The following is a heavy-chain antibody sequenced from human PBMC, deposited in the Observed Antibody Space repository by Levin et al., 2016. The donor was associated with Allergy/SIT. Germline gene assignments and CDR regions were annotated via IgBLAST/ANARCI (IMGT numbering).Heavy chain of an antibody. J-gene: IGHJ6*02. CDR2: IYSSGST. D-gene: IGHD3-10*01. Sequence: SETLSLTCTVSGGSISDYYWSWIRQPAGKGLEWIGRIYSSGSTNYNPSLKSRVTMSVDTSRSQFSLKLTSVTAADTAVYYCAARSGRNYYGMDVWGQGTTVTVSS. CDR1: GGSISDYY. V-gene: IGHV4-4*07. CDR3: AARSGRNYYGMDV.